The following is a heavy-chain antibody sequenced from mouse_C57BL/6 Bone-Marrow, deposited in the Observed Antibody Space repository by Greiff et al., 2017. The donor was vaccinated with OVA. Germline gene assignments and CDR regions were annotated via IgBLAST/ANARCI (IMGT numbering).Heavy chain of an antibody. D-gene: IGHD2-1*01. Sequence: VKLVESGPGLVAPSQSLSITCTVSGFSLTSSGVDWVRQPPGKGLEWLGVIWGGGSTNYKSSLKSRLSISKDNSKSQVVLKMNRLQTDDTAMDDCAKHGGNYYAMDYWGQGTSVTVSS. CDR1: GFSLTSSG. V-gene: IGHV2-9*01. J-gene: IGHJ4*01. CDR2: IWGGGST. CDR3: AKHGGNYYAMDY.